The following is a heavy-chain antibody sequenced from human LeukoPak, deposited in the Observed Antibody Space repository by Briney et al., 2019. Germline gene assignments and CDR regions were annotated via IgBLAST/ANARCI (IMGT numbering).Heavy chain of an antibody. CDR1: GGTFSSYT. CDR2: IIPILGIA. D-gene: IGHD3-3*01. Sequence: SSVKVSCKASGGTFSSYTISWVRQAPGQGLEWMGRIIPILGIANYAQKFQGRVTITADKSTSTAYMGLSSLRSEDTAVYYCARAPYDFWSGYLYYFDYWGQGTLVTVSS. CDR3: ARAPYDFWSGYLYYFDY. V-gene: IGHV1-69*02. J-gene: IGHJ4*02.